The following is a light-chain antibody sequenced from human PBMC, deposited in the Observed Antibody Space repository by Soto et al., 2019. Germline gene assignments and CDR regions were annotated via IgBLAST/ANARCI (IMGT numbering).Light chain of an antibody. CDR3: RQYGSSPIT. Sequence: EIVLTQSPGTQSLSPGQRATLSCRASQTVSSTYLAWYQQKPGQAPRLLIFGASSRATGIPDRFSGSGSGTDFTLTISRLEPEDSAVYYCRQYGSSPITFGQGTRLEIK. J-gene: IGKJ5*01. CDR2: GAS. CDR1: QTVSSTY. V-gene: IGKV3-20*01.